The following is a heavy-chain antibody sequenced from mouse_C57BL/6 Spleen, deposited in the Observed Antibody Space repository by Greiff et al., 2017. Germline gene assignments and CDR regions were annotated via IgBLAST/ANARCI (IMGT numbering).Heavy chain of an antibody. D-gene: IGHD1-1*01. V-gene: IGHV1-82*01. CDR3: ESDAVVATDY. Sequence: VQLQQSGPELVKPGASVKLSCKASGYAFSSSWMNWVKQRPGKGLEWIGRIYPGGGDTNYNGKFKGKATLTADKSSSTAYMQLSSLTAEDSAVYWRESDAVVATDYWGQGTTLTVSS. CDR2: IYPGGGDT. J-gene: IGHJ2*01. CDR1: GYAFSSSW.